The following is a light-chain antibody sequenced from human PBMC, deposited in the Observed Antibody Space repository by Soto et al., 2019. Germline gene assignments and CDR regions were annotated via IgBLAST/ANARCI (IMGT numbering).Light chain of an antibody. CDR1: QDIKNF. Sequence: DIQLTQSPSSLSASVGDRVTITCQASQDIKNFLNWYQQKPGKAPKLLIYDGSSLETGVPSRFSGSGSWTDFTFAISSLQPEDIATYYCQHYDDLPYTFGQGTTLE. V-gene: IGKV1-33*01. J-gene: IGKJ2*01. CDR2: DGS. CDR3: QHYDDLPYT.